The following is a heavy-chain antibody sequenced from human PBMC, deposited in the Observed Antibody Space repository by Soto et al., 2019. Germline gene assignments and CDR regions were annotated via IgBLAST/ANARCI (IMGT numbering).Heavy chain of an antibody. Sequence: QVQLVESGGGVVRPGRSLRLSCAASGFTFRNFPMHWVRQAPGKGLEWVALIWHDGSNEYYVDSVKGRFTISRDNSKNMLYLQMNSLRAEDTAFYYCARSYNWNYVGGSYYYYGMDVWGQGTTVTVSS. CDR1: GFTFRNFP. CDR2: IWHDGSNE. D-gene: IGHD1-7*01. CDR3: ARSYNWNYVGGSYYYYGMDV. V-gene: IGHV3-33*01. J-gene: IGHJ6*02.